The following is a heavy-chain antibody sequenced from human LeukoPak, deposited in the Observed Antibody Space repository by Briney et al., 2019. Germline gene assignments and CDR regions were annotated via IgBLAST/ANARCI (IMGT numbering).Heavy chain of an antibody. V-gene: IGHV3-64D*06. J-gene: IGHJ4*02. CDR2: ISNGGSTYYVSSNGGST. CDR3: VAYYYDSSGYYDFDY. D-gene: IGHD3-22*01. Sequence: GGSLRLSCSASGFTFSSYDMHWVRQAPGKGLEYVSSISNGGSTYYVSSNGGSTYYADSVKGRLTISRDNSKNTLYLQMSSLRAEDTAVYYCVAYYYDSSGYYDFDYWGQGTLVTVSS. CDR1: GFTFSSYD.